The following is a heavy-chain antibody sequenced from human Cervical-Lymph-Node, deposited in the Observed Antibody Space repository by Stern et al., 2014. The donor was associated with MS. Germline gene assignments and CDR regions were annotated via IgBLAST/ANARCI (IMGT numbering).Heavy chain of an antibody. Sequence: VQLVESGGAVVQPGRSLRLSCAASGFTFSIYGMHWFRQAPVKELEWGAILSYDGSSYNYAASVKGRFTISRDNSKNTLHLQMNSLRPEDTAVYYCAKGPCRWTSCYTMDVWGQGTTVTVFS. CDR2: LSYDGSSY. J-gene: IGHJ6*02. D-gene: IGHD3-16*02. V-gene: IGHV3-30*18. CDR3: AKGPCRWTSCYTMDV. CDR1: GFTFSIYG.